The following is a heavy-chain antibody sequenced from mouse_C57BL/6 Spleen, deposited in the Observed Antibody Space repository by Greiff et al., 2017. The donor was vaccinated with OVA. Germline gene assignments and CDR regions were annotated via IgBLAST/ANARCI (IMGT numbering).Heavy chain of an antibody. CDR3: ARGGTTVGGFAY. V-gene: IGHV1-26*01. Sequence: VQLQQSGPELVKPGASVKISCKASGYTFTDYYMNWVKQSHGKSLEWIGDINPNNGGTSYNQKFKGKATLTVDKSSSTAYMELRSLTSEDSAVYYCARGGTTVGGFAYWGQGTLVTVSA. CDR1: GYTFTDYY. D-gene: IGHD1-1*01. J-gene: IGHJ3*01. CDR2: INPNNGGT.